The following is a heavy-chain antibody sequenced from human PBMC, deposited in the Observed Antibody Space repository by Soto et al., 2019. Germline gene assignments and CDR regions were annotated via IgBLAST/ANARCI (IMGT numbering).Heavy chain of an antibody. V-gene: IGHV4-34*01. CDR1: GGSFSGYY. J-gene: IGHJ6*03. CDR3: ARRDQGYCSGGSCYSHYYYYYMDV. Sequence: SETLSLTCAVYGGSFSGYYWSWIRQPPGKGLEWIGEINHSGSTNYNPSLKSRVTISVDTSKNQFSLKLSSVTAADTAVYYCARRDQGYCSGGSCYSHYYYYYMDVWGKGTTVTVSS. D-gene: IGHD2-15*01. CDR2: INHSGST.